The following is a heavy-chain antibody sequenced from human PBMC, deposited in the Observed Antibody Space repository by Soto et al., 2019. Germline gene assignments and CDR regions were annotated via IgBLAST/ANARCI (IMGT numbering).Heavy chain of an antibody. CDR1: GGSFSGHS. V-gene: IGHV4-34*01. CDR3: STRAYDTNGYYRFDP. J-gene: IGHJ5*01. D-gene: IGHD3-22*01. Sequence: QVQLQQWGAGLLKPSKTLSLTCAVYGGSFSGHSWTWIRQSPGKGLEWIGDINHSGRVNYSPSLKSRVTISLDTSKNPFSPTLGAVTAADTAMYYCSTRAYDTNGYYRFDPWGQGTLVTVSS. CDR2: INHSGRV.